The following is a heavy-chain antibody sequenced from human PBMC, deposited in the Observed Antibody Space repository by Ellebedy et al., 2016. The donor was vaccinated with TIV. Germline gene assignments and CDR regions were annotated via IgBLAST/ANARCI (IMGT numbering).Heavy chain of an antibody. CDR2: ISSSSSTI. Sequence: PGGSLRLSCAASGFTFSSYSMNWVRQAPGKGLEWVSYISSSSSTIYYADSVKGRFTISRDNAKNSLYLQMNSLRDEDTAVYYCARPHLTGGGVYYYYYGMDVWGQGTTVTVSS. CDR1: GFTFSSYS. CDR3: ARPHLTGGGVYYYYYGMDV. J-gene: IGHJ6*02. V-gene: IGHV3-48*02. D-gene: IGHD7-27*01.